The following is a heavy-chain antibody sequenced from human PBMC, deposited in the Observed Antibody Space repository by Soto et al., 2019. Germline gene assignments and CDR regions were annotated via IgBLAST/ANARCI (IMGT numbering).Heavy chain of an antibody. V-gene: IGHV1-8*01. CDR3: ARTRVYDYYDSSGYQSLFDY. J-gene: IGHJ4*02. Sequence: QVQLVQSEAEVKKPGASVKVSCKASGYTFTSYDINWVRQATGQGLEWMGWMKPNSGNTGYAQTVQDRVTMTRNTSISTAYMELSRLRSEDTAVYYWARTRVYDYYDSSGYQSLFDYWGQGTLVTVSS. CDR1: GYTFTSYD. D-gene: IGHD3-22*01. CDR2: MKPNSGNT.